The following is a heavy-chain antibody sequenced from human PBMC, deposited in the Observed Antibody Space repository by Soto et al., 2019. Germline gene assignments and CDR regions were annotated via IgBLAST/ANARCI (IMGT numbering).Heavy chain of an antibody. Sequence: TGGSLRLSCAASGFTFSGSAMHWVRQASGKGLEWVGRIRSKANSYATAYAASVKGRFTISRDDSKNTAYLQMNSLKTEDTAVYYCTRPGGSPGIYYYYYGMDVWGQGTTVTVSS. CDR2: IRSKANSYAT. CDR3: TRPGGSPGIYYYYYGMDV. CDR1: GFTFSGSA. D-gene: IGHD1-1*01. J-gene: IGHJ6*02. V-gene: IGHV3-73*01.